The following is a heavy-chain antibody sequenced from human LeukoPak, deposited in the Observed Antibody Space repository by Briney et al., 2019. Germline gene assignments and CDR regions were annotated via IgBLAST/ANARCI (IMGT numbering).Heavy chain of an antibody. V-gene: IGHV1-2*06. CDR2: INPNSGGT. J-gene: IGHJ3*02. CDR1: GYTFTGYY. D-gene: IGHD1-26*01. Sequence: ASVKVSCKAFGYTFTGYYIHWVRQAPGQGLEWMGRINPNSGGTSYAQKFQGRVTMTRDTSISTAYMELTRLKSDDTAVYYCAILAEEILAAIIGAFDIWGQGTMVTVSS. CDR3: AILAEEILAAIIGAFDI.